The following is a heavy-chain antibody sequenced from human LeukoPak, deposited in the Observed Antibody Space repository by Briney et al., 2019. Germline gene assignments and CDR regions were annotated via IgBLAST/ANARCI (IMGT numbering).Heavy chain of an antibody. CDR2: ISGSGGST. J-gene: IGHJ4*02. CDR1: GFTFSSYA. CDR3: ARARWFGELLPNYYFDY. Sequence: PGGSLRLSCAASGFTFSSYAMSWVRQAPGKGLEWDSAISGSGGSTYYADSVKGRFTISRDNSKNTLYLQVNSLRAEDTAVYYCARARWFGELLPNYYFDYWGQGTLVTVSS. D-gene: IGHD3-10*01. V-gene: IGHV3-23*01.